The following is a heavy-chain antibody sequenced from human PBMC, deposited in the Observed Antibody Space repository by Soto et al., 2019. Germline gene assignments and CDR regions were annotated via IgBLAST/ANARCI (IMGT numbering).Heavy chain of an antibody. CDR1: GGTFSSYA. D-gene: IGHD4-4*01. Sequence: WASVKVSCKASGGTFSSYAISWVRQAPGQGLEWMGGIIPIFGTANYAQKFQGRVTITADKSTTTAYMELSSLRPEDTAVYYCETHRSYSNYVWFDPWGQGTLVTVSS. V-gene: IGHV1-69*06. J-gene: IGHJ5*02. CDR2: IIPIFGTA. CDR3: ETHRSYSNYVWFDP.